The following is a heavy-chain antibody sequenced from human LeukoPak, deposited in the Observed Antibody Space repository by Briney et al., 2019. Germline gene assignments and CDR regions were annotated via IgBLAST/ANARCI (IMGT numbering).Heavy chain of an antibody. D-gene: IGHD3-22*01. V-gene: IGHV4-30-4*01. CDR3: ARGAPRITMIVVVTPGAFDI. CDR1: GGSISSGDYY. J-gene: IGHJ3*02. Sequence: SETLSLTCTVSGGSISSGDYYWSWIRLPPGKGLEWIGYISYTGSTYYNPSLKSRLTMSVDTSKNQFSLKLSSVTAADTAVYYCARGAPRITMIVVVTPGAFDIWGQGTMVTVSS. CDR2: ISYTGST.